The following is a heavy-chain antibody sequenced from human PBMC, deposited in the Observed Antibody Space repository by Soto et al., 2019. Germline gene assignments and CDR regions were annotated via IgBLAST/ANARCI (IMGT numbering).Heavy chain of an antibody. D-gene: IGHD3-10*01. J-gene: IGHJ4*02. CDR2: IIPIFGTA. V-gene: IGHV1-69*13. Sequence: SVKVSCKASGGTFSSYAISWVRQAPGQGLEWMGGIIPIFGTANYAQKFQGRVTITADESTSTAYMELSSLRSEDTAVDYCARGYWFGELLATATYFDYWGQGTLVTVSS. CDR1: GGTFSSYA. CDR3: ARGYWFGELLATATYFDY.